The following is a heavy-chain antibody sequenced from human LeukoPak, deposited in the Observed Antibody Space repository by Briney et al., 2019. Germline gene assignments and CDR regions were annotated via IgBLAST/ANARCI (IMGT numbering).Heavy chain of an antibody. CDR1: GFNFSTYW. CDR2: IRRDGSEK. J-gene: IGHJ4*02. CDR3: AREVVPAAYSLFFDY. Sequence: GGSLRLSCAASGFNFSTYWMSWVRQAPGKGLEWVANIRRDGSEKYYVDSVKGRFTISRDNSKNSLYLQMNSLRAEDTAVYYCAREVVPAAYSLFFDYWARRALVTVSS. V-gene: IGHV3-7*01. D-gene: IGHD2-2*01.